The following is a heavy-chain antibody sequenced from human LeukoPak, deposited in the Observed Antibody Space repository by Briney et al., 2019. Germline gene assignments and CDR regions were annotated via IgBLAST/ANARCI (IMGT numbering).Heavy chain of an antibody. CDR3: ARALGEIVVFFDI. CDR2: INPNNGGT. Sequence: ASVKVSCKASGYTFTGYYMHWVRQAPGQGLEWMGRINPNNGGTNYAQKFQGRVTMTGDTSISTAYMELSRLRSDDTAVYYCARALGEIVVFFDIWGQGTMVTVSS. CDR1: GYTFTGYY. V-gene: IGHV1-2*06. J-gene: IGHJ3*02. D-gene: IGHD5-12*01.